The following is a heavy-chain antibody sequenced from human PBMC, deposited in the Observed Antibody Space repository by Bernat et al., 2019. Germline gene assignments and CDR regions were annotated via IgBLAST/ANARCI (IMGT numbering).Heavy chain of an antibody. CDR2: ISSSSSTI. CDR3: ARDRNWFGPDRYYYGMDV. V-gene: IGHV3-48*01. J-gene: IGHJ6*02. CDR1: GFTFSSYS. Sequence: EVQLVESGGGLVQPGGSLRLSCAASGFTFSSYSMNWVRQAPGKGLEWVSYISSSSSTIYYADSVKGRFTISRDNAKNSLYLQMNSLRAEETAVYYCARDRNWFGPDRYYYGMDVWGQGTTVTVSS. D-gene: IGHD3-10*01.